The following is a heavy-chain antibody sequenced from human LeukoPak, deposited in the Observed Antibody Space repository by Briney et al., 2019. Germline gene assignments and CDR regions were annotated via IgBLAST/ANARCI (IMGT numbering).Heavy chain of an antibody. V-gene: IGHV1-69*13. CDR1: GGTFSSYA. CDR3: ATCSSTSCYGVPYYFDY. J-gene: IGHJ4*02. Sequence: EASVKVSXKASGGTFSSYAISWVRQAPGQGLEWMGGIIPIFGTANYAQKFQGRVTITADESTSTAYMELSSLRSEDTAVYYCATCSSTSCYGVPYYFDYWGQGTLVTVSS. D-gene: IGHD2-2*01. CDR2: IIPIFGTA.